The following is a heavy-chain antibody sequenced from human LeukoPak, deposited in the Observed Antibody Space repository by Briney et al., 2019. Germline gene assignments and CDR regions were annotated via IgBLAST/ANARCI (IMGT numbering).Heavy chain of an antibody. V-gene: IGHV4-59*11. Sequence: PSETLSPTCTVSGGSISGHFWSWIRQPPGKGLEWIGFVSYSGDTNYSPSFNGRVTISLDTSKSQFSLNLNSVTAADTAVYFCARGGASSRYFGYWGQGTLVTVSS. J-gene: IGHJ4*02. CDR2: VSYSGDT. D-gene: IGHD1-26*01. CDR3: ARGGASSRYFGY. CDR1: GGSISGHF.